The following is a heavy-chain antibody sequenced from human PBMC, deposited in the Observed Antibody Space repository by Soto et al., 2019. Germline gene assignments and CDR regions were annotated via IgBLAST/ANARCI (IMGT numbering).Heavy chain of an antibody. D-gene: IGHD2-15*01. V-gene: IGHV3-30*18. Sequence: GGSLRLSCAASGFTFSSYGRHWVRQAPGKGLEWVAVISYDGSNKYYADSVKGRFTISRDNSKNTLYLQMNSLRAEDTAVYYCAKEYFFDCSGPPPPWFDSWGQGTLVTVCS. J-gene: IGHJ5*01. CDR1: GFTFSSYG. CDR2: ISYDGSNK. CDR3: AKEYFFDCSGPPPPWFDS.